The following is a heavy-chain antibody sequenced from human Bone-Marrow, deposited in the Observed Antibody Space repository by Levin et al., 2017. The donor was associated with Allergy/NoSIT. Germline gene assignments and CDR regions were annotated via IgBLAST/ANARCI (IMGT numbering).Heavy chain of an antibody. CDR2: ISYDGRNE. Sequence: GGSLRLSCAASGFTFSTYGMHWVRQAPGKGLEWVAVISYDGRNEYYADSVKGRFTISRDNSKNTLYLQMNSLRAEDTASYYCSGYFYYHYGMDVWGQGTTVAVSS. CDR1: GFTFSTYG. V-gene: IGHV3-30*03. D-gene: IGHD1-26*01. CDR3: SGYFYYHYGMDV. J-gene: IGHJ6*02.